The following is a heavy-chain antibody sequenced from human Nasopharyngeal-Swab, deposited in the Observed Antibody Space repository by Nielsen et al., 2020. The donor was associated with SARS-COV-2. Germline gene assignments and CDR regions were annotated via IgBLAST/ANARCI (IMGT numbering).Heavy chain of an antibody. CDR2: IYWDDDK. CDR3: AHSRSSGWYHPYYCYYGMDV. J-gene: IGHJ6*02. Sequence: SGPTLVKPTQTLTLTCTFSGFSLSTSGVGVGWIRQPPGKALEWLALIYWDDDKRYSPSLKSRLTITKDTSKNQVVLTMTNMDPVDTATYYCAHSRSSGWYHPYYCYYGMDVWGQGTTVTVSS. CDR1: GFSLSTSGVG. V-gene: IGHV2-5*02. D-gene: IGHD6-19*01.